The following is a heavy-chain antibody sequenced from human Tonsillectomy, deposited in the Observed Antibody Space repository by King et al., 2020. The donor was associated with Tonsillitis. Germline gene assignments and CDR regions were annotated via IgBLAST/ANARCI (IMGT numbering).Heavy chain of an antibody. CDR2: ITSSSSYI. V-gene: IGHV3-21*01. CDR3: ARENYDILTGYSSSPYYYYGMDV. J-gene: IGHJ6*02. CDR1: GFTFSSYS. Sequence: FQLVQSGGGLVKPGGSLRLSCAASGFTFSSYSMNWVRQAPGKGLEWVSSITSSSSYIYYADSVKGRFTMSRDSAKNSLYLQMNSLRAEDTAVYYCARENYDILTGYSSSPYYYYGMDVWGQGTTVTVSS. D-gene: IGHD3-9*01.